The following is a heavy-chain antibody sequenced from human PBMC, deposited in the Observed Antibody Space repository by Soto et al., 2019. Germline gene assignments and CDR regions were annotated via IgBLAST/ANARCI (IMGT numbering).Heavy chain of an antibody. D-gene: IGHD3-3*01. CDR3: ARHQSSVLRFLEWFGMDV. V-gene: IGHV5-10-1*01. CDR2: IDPSDSYT. CDR1: GYSFTSYW. Sequence: GESLKISCKGSGYSFTSYWISWVRQMLGKGLEWMGRIDPSDSYTNYSPSFQGHVTISADKSISTAYLQWSSLKASDTAMYYCARHQSSVLRFLEWFGMDVWGQGTTVTVSS. J-gene: IGHJ6*02.